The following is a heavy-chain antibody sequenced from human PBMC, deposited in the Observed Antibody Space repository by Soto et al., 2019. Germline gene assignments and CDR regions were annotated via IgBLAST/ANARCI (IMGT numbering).Heavy chain of an antibody. CDR3: AKARGSSTPAPGSY. D-gene: IGHD3-16*01. J-gene: IGHJ4*02. CDR1: GFTFSSYW. Sequence: GGSLRLSCAASGFTFSSYWMSWVRQAPGRGLEWVSAISGSGGTTYYADSVKGRFTISRDNSKNTLYLQMNSLGAEDTAVYYCAKARGSSTPAPGSYWGQGSLVTVSS. V-gene: IGHV3-23*01. CDR2: ISGSGGTT.